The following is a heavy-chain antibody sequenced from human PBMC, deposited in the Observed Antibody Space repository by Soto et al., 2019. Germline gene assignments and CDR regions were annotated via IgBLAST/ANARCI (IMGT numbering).Heavy chain of an antibody. CDR1: GGSISSYY. V-gene: IGHV4-59*08. CDR2: VHHSWGS. J-gene: IGHJ6*02. Sequence: QVQLQESGPGLVKPSETLSLSCTVSGGSISSYYWSWFRQSPGKRMEWIGYVHHSWGSSYNPSLQSRVAISLDTSKSQFSLKVPSVTATATAVYYCGRQGFGPLHGLVDVWGQGTTVTVSS. CDR3: GRQGFGPLHGLVDV. D-gene: IGHD3-10*01.